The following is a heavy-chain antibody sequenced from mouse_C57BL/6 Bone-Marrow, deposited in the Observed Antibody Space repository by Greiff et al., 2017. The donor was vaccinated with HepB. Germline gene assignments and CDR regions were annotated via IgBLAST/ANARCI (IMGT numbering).Heavy chain of an antibody. CDR3: ASNRFDYYFDY. V-gene: IGHV5-6*01. CDR1: GFTFSTSG. CDR2: INTGGTYT. D-gene: IGHD2-14*01. Sequence: EVQLQESGGDLVKSGGSLKLSCAASGFTFSTSGMSWVRQTPDKRLEWVASINTGGTYTYYSDSVRGRFTISKDTARNTLFLQMSSLKSEDTAICYCASNRFDYYFDYWGQGTTLTVSS. J-gene: IGHJ2*01.